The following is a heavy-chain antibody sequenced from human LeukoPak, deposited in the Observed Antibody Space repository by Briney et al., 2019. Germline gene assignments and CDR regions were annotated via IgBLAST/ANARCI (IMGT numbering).Heavy chain of an antibody. Sequence: PSETLSLTCAVYGGSFSSYYWSWIRQPPGKGLEWIGYIYYSGSTNYNPSLKSRVIISVDTSKNQFSLRLSSVTAADTAVYYCARVTGYMIEDYFDYWGQGTLVTVSS. D-gene: IGHD3-22*01. V-gene: IGHV4-59*01. CDR3: ARVTGYMIEDYFDY. CDR1: GGSFSSYY. J-gene: IGHJ4*02. CDR2: IYYSGST.